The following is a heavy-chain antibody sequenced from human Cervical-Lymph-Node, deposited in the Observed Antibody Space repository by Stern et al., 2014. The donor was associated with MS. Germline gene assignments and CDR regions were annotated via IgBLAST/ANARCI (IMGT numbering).Heavy chain of an antibody. Sequence: VQLLESGAEVKKPGSSVKVSCKASGGTFSKYPISWVRQAPGPGLEWMGGIIPLFGIVNYTQKFQGRITITADKSTSTAYMELSSLRSEDTAAYYCARGGIVVVVAATRDYYYGMDVWGQGTTVTVSS. CDR2: IIPLFGIV. V-gene: IGHV1-69*17. CDR3: ARGGIVVVVAATRDYYYGMDV. J-gene: IGHJ6*02. CDR1: GGTFSKYP. D-gene: IGHD2-15*01.